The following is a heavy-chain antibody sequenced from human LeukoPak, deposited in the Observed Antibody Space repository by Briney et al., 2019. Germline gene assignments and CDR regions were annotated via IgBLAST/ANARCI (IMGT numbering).Heavy chain of an antibody. CDR1: GYTFISYG. Sequence: GASVKVSCKASGYTFISYGLSWVRQAPGQGLEWMGWISAYNGDTNYAQRLQGRVTMTTDTSTTTAYMELRSPRSDDTAVYYCARVLYYYDSSGSRYSFDYWGQGTLVTVSS. J-gene: IGHJ4*02. CDR2: ISAYNGDT. D-gene: IGHD3-22*01. V-gene: IGHV1-18*04. CDR3: ARVLYYYDSSGSRYSFDY.